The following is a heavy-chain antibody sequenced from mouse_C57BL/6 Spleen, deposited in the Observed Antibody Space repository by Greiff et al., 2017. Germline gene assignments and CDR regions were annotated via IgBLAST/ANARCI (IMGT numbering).Heavy chain of an antibody. J-gene: IGHJ1*03. CDR2: ISYDGSN. CDR3: ARATTVAPGYFDV. CDR1: GYSITSGYY. V-gene: IGHV3-6*01. Sequence: EVKLVESGPGLVKPSQSLSLTCSVTGYSITSGYYWNWIRQFPGNKLEWMGYISYDGSNNYNPSLKNRISITRDTSKNQFFLMLNSVTTEDTATYYCARATTVAPGYFDVWGTGTTVTVSS. D-gene: IGHD1-1*01.